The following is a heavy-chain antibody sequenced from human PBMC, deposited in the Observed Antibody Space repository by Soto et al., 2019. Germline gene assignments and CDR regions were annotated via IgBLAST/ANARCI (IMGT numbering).Heavy chain of an antibody. J-gene: IGHJ4*02. V-gene: IGHV3-21*06. CDR3: ARESEDLTSNLDY. CDR2: ISSTTNYI. CDR1: GFTFTRYS. Sequence: VGSLRLSCAASGFTFTRYSMNWVRQAPGKGLEWVSSISSTTNYIYYGDSMKGRFTISRDNAKNSLYLEMNSLRAEDTAVYYCARESEDLTSNLDYWGQGTLVTVSS.